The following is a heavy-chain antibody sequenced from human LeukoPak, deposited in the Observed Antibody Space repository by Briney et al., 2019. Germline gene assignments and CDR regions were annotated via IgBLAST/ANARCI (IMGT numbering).Heavy chain of an antibody. D-gene: IGHD3-3*01. J-gene: IGHJ3*02. CDR1: GGTFISYA. CDR3: ARDRDFWSGQTNDAFDI. V-gene: IGHV1-69*13. CDR2: IITIFGRA. Sequence: ASVKVSCKASGGTFISYAISWVRQAPGQGLGWMGGIITIFGRANYAQKFQGRVTITADESTSTAYMELSSLRSEDTAVYYCARDRDFWSGQTNDAFDIWGQGTMVTVSS.